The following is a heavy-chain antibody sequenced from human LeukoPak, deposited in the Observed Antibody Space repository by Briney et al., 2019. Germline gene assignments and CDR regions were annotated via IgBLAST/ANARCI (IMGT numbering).Heavy chain of an antibody. J-gene: IGHJ4*02. V-gene: IGHV1-69*06. CDR3: ARGEMGIAVAGIVTGPFDY. CDR1: GGTFSSYA. D-gene: IGHD6-19*01. CDR2: IIPIFGTA. Sequence: SVKVSCKASGGTFSSYAISWVRQAPGQGLEWMGGIIPIFGTANYAQKFQGRVTITADKSTSTAYMELSSLRSEDTAVYYCARGEMGIAVAGIVTGPFDYWGQGTLVTVSS.